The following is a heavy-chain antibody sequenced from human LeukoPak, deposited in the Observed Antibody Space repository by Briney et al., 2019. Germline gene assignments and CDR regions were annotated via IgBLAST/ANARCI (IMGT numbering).Heavy chain of an antibody. CDR3: ARALWFDP. CDR2: ISGSGGST. Sequence: GGTLRLSCAASGFTFSSYGMSWVRQAPGKGLEWVSAISGSGGSTYYADSVKGRFTISRDNAKNSLYLQMNSLRAEDTAVYYCARALWFDPWGQGTLVTVSS. J-gene: IGHJ5*02. CDR1: GFTFSSYG. V-gene: IGHV3-23*01.